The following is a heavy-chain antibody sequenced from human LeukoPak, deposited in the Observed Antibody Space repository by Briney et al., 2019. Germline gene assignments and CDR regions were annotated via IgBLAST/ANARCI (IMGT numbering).Heavy chain of an antibody. D-gene: IGHD3-22*01. J-gene: IGHJ4*02. CDR2: INHSGST. CDR1: GGSFSGYY. V-gene: IGHV4-34*01. Sequence: PSETLSLTCAVYGGSFSGYYWSWIRQPPGKGLEWIGEINHSGSTNYNPSLKSRVTISVDTCKNQFSLKLSSVTAADTAVYYCARGRGNYDSSGYYYQPYYFDYWGQETLVTVSS. CDR3: ARGRGNYDSSGYYYQPYYFDY.